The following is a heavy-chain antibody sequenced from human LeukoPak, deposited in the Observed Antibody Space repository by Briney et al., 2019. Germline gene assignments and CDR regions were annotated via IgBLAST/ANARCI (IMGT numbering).Heavy chain of an antibody. Sequence: PGGSLRLSCAASGFTFSSYAMSWVRQAPGKGLEWVSAISGSGGSTYYADSVKGRFTISRDNSKNTLYLQMNSLRAEDTAVYYCAKDRKVGATAPRYYYMDVWGKGTTVTVSS. D-gene: IGHD1-26*01. CDR2: ISGSGGST. CDR1: GFTFSSYA. V-gene: IGHV3-23*01. J-gene: IGHJ6*03. CDR3: AKDRKVGATAPRYYYMDV.